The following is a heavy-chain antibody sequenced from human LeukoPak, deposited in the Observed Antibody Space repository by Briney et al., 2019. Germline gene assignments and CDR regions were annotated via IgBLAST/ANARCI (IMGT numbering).Heavy chain of an antibody. CDR2: VSYSGGT. CDR1: GASVRSHY. J-gene: IGHJ4*02. CDR3: ARLPTYYDFWSPLDY. D-gene: IGHD3-3*01. Sequence: SETLSLTCTVSGASVRSHYWSWIRQPPGKGLEWIGYVSYSGGTNYNPSLKSRVTISLDTSNDQFSLRLNSVTAADTAVYYCARLPTYYDFWSPLDYWGQGTLVTVSS. V-gene: IGHV4-59*02.